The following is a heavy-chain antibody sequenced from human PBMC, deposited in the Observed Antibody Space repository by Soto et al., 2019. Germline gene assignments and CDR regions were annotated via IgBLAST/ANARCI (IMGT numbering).Heavy chain of an antibody. CDR3: ARVVVVPAARTYYYGMDV. CDR1: GGSFSGYY. CDR2: INHSGST. J-gene: IGHJ6*02. D-gene: IGHD2-2*01. Sequence: QVQLQQWGAGLLKPSETLSLTCAVYGGSFSGYYWSWIRQPPGKGLGWIGEINHSGSTNYNPSLKSRVTISVDTSKNQFSLKLSSVTAADTAVYYCARVVVVPAARTYYYGMDVWGQGTTVTVSS. V-gene: IGHV4-34*01.